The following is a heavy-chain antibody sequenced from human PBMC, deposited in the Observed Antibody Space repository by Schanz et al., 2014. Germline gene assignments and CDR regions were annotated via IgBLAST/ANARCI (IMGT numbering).Heavy chain of an antibody. CDR2: ISPYNGNT. CDR1: GYFFSSYG. D-gene: IGHD4-17*01. CDR3: ARVVRSDYLSELDF. J-gene: IGHJ4*02. V-gene: IGHV1-18*01. Sequence: QVQLVQSEAAVKKPGASVKVSCKASGYFFSSYGISWVRQAPGQGLEWMGWISPYNGNTKYAEKVEDRVTMTTDISTSTAYMQLKSLTSGDTAVYYCARVVRSDYLSELDFWGQGTQVIVSS.